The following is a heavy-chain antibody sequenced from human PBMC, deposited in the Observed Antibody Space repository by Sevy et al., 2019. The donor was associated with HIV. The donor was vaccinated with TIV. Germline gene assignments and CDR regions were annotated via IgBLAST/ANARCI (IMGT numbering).Heavy chain of an antibody. CDR3: ARDMGGYYDSSGYFDY. V-gene: IGHV3-53*01. CDR2: IYSGGST. CDR1: GFTVSSNY. D-gene: IGHD3-22*01. Sequence: GSLRLSCAASGFTVSSNYMSWVRQAPGKGLEWVSVIYSGGSTYYADSVKGRFTISRDNSKNTLYLQMNSLRAEDTAVYYCARDMGGYYDSSGYFDYWGQGTLVTVSS. J-gene: IGHJ4*02.